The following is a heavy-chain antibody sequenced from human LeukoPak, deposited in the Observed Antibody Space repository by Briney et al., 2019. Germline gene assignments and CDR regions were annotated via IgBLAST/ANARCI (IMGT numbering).Heavy chain of an antibody. V-gene: IGHV4-59*08. CDR3: ARVGEGELGNWFDP. CDR1: GGSISSYY. D-gene: IGHD3-10*01. Sequence: SETLSLTCTVSGGSISSYYWSWIRQPPGKGLEWIGYIYYSGSTNYNPSLKSRVTISVDTSKNQFSLKLSSVTAADTAMYYCARVGEGELGNWFDPWGQGTLVTVSS. CDR2: IYYSGST. J-gene: IGHJ5*02.